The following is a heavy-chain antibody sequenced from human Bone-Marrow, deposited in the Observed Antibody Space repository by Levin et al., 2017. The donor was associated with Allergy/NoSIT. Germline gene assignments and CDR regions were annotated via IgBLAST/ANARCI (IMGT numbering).Heavy chain of an antibody. CDR3: ARENYGYARD. CDR2: IYYSGST. CDR1: GGSISSYY. Sequence: SETLSLTCTVSGGSISSYYWSWIRQPPGKGLEWIGYIYYSGSTNYNPSLKSRVTISVDTSKNQFSLKLSSVTAADTAVYYCARENYGYARDWGQGTLVTVSS. J-gene: IGHJ4*02. V-gene: IGHV4-59*01. D-gene: IGHD5-12*01.